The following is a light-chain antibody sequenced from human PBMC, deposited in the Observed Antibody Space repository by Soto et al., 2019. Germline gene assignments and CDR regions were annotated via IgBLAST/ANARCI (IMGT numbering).Light chain of an antibody. CDR2: DVS. V-gene: IGLV2-14*01. CDR1: GSDVGGYNY. J-gene: IGLJ1*01. CDR3: STYKSGSLLLYV. Sequence: QSVLTQPASVSGSPGQSITISCTGTGSDVGGYNYVSWYPQHPGKAPKLMIYDVSNRPSGGSNCFSGAKSGNTASLTISGLQAEYGFVYNCSTYKSGSLLLYVSGPGTRVT.